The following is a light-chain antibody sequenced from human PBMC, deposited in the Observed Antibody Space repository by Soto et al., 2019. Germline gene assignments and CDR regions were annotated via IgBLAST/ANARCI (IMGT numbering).Light chain of an antibody. Sequence: EIVLTRSPGTLSLSPGDRATLSCRASQSVSSNYLAWYQQKPGQAPRLLIYGASSRATGIPDRFSGSGSGTDFTLTISRLEPEDFAVYYCQRYGTSLPLTFGGGTKVEIK. J-gene: IGKJ4*01. V-gene: IGKV3-20*01. CDR1: QSVSSNY. CDR2: GAS. CDR3: QRYGTSLPLT.